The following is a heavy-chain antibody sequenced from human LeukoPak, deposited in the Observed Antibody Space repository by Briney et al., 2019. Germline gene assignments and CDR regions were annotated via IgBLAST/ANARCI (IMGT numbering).Heavy chain of an antibody. J-gene: IGHJ4*02. Sequence: GGSLRLSCAASGFTFSSYSMSWVRQAPGKGLEWVSTISGSGGVPYYPDSVRRRFTISRDNSKNTLNLQMDTLRAEDTAIYDCAKWPEGATPKFYYWGQGPLVPVSS. CDR1: GFTFSSYS. CDR2: ISGSGGVP. V-gene: IGHV3-23*01. D-gene: IGHD1-26*01. CDR3: AKWPEGATPKFYY.